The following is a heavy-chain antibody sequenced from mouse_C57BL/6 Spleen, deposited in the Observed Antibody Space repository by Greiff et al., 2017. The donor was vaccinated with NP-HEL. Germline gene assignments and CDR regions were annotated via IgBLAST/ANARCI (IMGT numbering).Heavy chain of an antibody. J-gene: IGHJ4*01. D-gene: IGHD2-4*01. V-gene: IGHV1-64*01. CDR3: ARDYDYDAYAMDY. Sequence: VKLQQPGAELVKPGASVKLSCKASGYTFTSYWMHWVKQRPGQGLEWIGMIHPNSGSTNYNEKFKSKATLTVDKSSSTAYMQLSSLTSEDSAVYYCARDYDYDAYAMDYWGQGTSVTVSS. CDR1: GYTFTSYW. CDR2: IHPNSGST.